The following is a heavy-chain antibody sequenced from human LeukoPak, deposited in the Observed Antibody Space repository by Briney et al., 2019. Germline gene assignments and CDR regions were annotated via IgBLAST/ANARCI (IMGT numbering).Heavy chain of an antibody. V-gene: IGHV4-4*07. Sequence: SETLSLTCTVSGVSISSFYWNWIRQPAGKGLEWIGRIHTSGSTIYNPSLKSRVTMSVDTSKNQFSLKLSSVTAAETAVYYCARGGIFGVVITPYYFDYWGQGTLVTVSS. D-gene: IGHD3-3*01. J-gene: IGHJ4*02. CDR3: ARGGIFGVVITPYYFDY. CDR1: GVSISSFY. CDR2: IHTSGST.